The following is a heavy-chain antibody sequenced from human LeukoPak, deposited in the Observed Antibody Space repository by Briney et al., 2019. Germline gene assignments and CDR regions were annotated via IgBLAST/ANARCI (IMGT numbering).Heavy chain of an antibody. J-gene: IGHJ2*01. CDR1: GFTFSDYY. CDR3: ARVRRDYGDDWPYWYFDL. CDR2: ISGSGTTI. V-gene: IGHV3-11*04. D-gene: IGHD4-17*01. Sequence: PGGSLRLSCAASGFTFSDYYMSWIRQAPGKGLEWVSYISGSGTTIFYADSVKGRFTISRDNAKNSLYLQMNSLRAEDTAVYYCARVRRDYGDDWPYWYFDLWGRGTLVTVSS.